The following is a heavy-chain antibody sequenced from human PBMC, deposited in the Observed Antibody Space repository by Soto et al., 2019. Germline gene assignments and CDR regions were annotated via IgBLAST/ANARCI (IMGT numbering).Heavy chain of an antibody. CDR1: GFTFSSYA. CDR3: ALTMYYDFWSGRKWFDP. D-gene: IGHD3-3*01. J-gene: IGHJ5*02. CDR2: ISGSGGST. Sequence: GGSLRLSCAASGFTFSSYAMSWVRQAPGKGLEWVSAISGSGGSTYYADSVKGRFTISRDNSKNTLYLQMNSLRAEDTAVYYCALTMYYDFWSGRKWFDPWGQGTLVTVSS. V-gene: IGHV3-23*01.